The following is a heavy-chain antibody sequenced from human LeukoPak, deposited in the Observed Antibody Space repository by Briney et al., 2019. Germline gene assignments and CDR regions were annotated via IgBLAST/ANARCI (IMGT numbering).Heavy chain of an antibody. CDR3: AKDIPYYDSRGVDAFDI. CDR2: ISGDGGST. J-gene: IGHJ3*02. Sequence: PGGSLRLSCAPSGFSPDDYATQWVSQARGKGLEWVSLISGDGGSTYYADSVKGRFTISRDNIKHSLYLQMNSLRTEDTDCYFCAKDIPYYDSRGVDAFDIWGQGTMVTVSS. V-gene: IGHV3-43*02. CDR1: GFSPDDYA. D-gene: IGHD3-22*01.